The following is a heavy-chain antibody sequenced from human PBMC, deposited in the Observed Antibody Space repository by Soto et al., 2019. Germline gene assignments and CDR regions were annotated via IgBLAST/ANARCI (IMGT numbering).Heavy chain of an antibody. D-gene: IGHD3-22*01. V-gene: IGHV4-30-4*01. CDR1: GGSISSGDYY. J-gene: IGHJ6*02. Sequence: SETLSLTCTVSGGSISSGDYYWSWIRQPPGKGLEWIGYIYYSGSTYYNPSLKSRVTISVDTSKNQFSLKLSSVTAADTAVYYCARGGRDSSNYYSPHYYYGMDVWGQGTTVTVSS. CDR3: ARGGRDSSNYYSPHYYYGMDV. CDR2: IYYSGST.